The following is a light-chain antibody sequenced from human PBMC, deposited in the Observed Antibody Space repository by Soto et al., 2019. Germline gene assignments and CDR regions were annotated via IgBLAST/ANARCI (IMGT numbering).Light chain of an antibody. CDR2: DVS. CDR1: QGVTTN. Sequence: DIVMTQSPCTLSVSPGERVTLSCRAAQGVTTNFAWYQQKSGQSPRLLIYDVSIRATGVPARFSGTGSETDFTLTISGLKSEDSAVYFCQQYNNWPFSFGQGTRLDI. J-gene: IGKJ5*01. V-gene: IGKV3-15*01. CDR3: QQYNNWPFS.